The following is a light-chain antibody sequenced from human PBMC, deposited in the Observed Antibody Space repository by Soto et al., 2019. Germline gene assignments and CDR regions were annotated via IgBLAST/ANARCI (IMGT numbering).Light chain of an antibody. CDR2: GVS. V-gene: IGKV1-17*01. J-gene: IGKJ1*01. CDR3: LQHNTYPWT. CDR1: KGIRNE. Sequence: DIQMTQSPSSLSASVGERITITCRARKGIRNELGWYQQKPGRAPKRLIYGVSNLQSGVPSRFSGSASGTEFTLTISILQPEDSATYYCLQHNTYPWTFGQGTKVEVK.